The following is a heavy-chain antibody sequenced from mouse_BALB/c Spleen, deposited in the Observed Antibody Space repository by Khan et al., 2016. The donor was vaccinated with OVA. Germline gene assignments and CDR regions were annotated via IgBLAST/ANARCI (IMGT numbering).Heavy chain of an antibody. D-gene: IGHD2-2*01. Sequence: VQLQQSGPELVKPGASVKVSCKASGYAFTSYIMYWVKQSHGKSLEWIGDIDPYNGGTSYNQKFKGKATLTVDKSSTTAYMHLNSLTSADSAVYYCARGGYGGFAYWGQGTLVTVSA. CDR1: GYAFTSYI. CDR3: ARGGYGGFAY. J-gene: IGHJ3*01. CDR2: IDPYNGGT. V-gene: IGHV1S135*01.